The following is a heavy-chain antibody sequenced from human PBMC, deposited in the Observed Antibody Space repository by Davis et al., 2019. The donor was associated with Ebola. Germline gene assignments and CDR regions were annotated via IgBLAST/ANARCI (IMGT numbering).Heavy chain of an antibody. D-gene: IGHD5-18*01. J-gene: IGHJ6*02. CDR2: INPKSGGT. CDR3: ASGRGIQLWLTV. Sequence: ASVKVSCKASGYTFIDHYMHWVRQAPGQGLEWMGRINPKSGGTNSAQKFQGRVTMTRDTSTSTVYMELSSLRSEDTAVYYCASGRGIQLWLTVWGQGTTVTVSS. V-gene: IGHV1-2*06. CDR1: GYTFIDHY.